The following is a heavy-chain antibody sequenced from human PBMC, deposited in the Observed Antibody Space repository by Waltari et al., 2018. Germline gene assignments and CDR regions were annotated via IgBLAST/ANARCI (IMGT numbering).Heavy chain of an antibody. D-gene: IGHD3-22*01. CDR1: GGSISSGGYY. CDR3: ARQGYDSSGYPFDY. V-gene: IGHV4-31*01. Sequence: QVQLQESGPGLVKPSQTLSLTCTVPGGSISSGGYYWSWIRQHPGKGLEWIGYIYYSGSTYYNPSLKSLVTISVDTSKNQFSLKLSSVTAADTAVYYCARQGYDSSGYPFDYWGQGTLVTVSS. CDR2: IYYSGST. J-gene: IGHJ4*02.